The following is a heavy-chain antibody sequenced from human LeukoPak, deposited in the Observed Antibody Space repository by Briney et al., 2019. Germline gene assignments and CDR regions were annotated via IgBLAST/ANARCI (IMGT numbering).Heavy chain of an antibody. CDR3: ARDPPTYYDFWSGKSDYYMDV. V-gene: IGHV1-46*01. CDR2: INPSGGST. J-gene: IGHJ6*03. CDR1: GYTFTSYY. D-gene: IGHD3-3*01. Sequence: GASVKVSCKASGYTFTSYYMHWVRQAPGQGLEWMGIINPSGGSTSYAQKFQGRVTMTRDMSTSTVYMELSSLRSEDTAVYYCARDPPTYYDFWSGKSDYYMDVWGKGTTVTVS.